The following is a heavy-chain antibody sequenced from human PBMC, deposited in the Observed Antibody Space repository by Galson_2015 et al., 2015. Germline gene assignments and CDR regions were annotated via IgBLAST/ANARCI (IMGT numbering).Heavy chain of an antibody. V-gene: IGHV3-48*01. J-gene: IGHJ3*02. CDR3: ARGPRLWFGELWSRSDAFDI. Sequence: PGKGLEWVSYLSRSGSAIYYADSVKSRFTISRDNSKNTLYLQMNSLRAEDTAVYYCARGPRLWFGELWSRSDAFDIWGQGTMVTVSS. D-gene: IGHD3-10*01. CDR2: LSRSGSAI.